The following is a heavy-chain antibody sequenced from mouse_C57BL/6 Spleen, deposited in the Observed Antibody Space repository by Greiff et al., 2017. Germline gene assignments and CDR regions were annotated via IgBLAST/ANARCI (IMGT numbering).Heavy chain of an antibody. V-gene: IGHV1-50*01. CDR1: GYTFTSYW. Sequence: VKLQQPGAELVKPGASVKMSCKASGYTFTSYWMQWVKQRPGQGLEWIGEIDPSDSYTNYNQKFKGKATLTVDTSSSTAYMQLSSLTSEDSAVYYCALSITKTFAYWGQGTLVTVSA. CDR2: IDPSDSYT. J-gene: IGHJ3*01. CDR3: ALSITKTFAY. D-gene: IGHD1-1*01.